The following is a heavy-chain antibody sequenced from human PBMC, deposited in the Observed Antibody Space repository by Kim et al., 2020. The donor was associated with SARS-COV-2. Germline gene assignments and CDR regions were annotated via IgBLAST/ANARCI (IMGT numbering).Heavy chain of an antibody. Sequence: GGSLRLSCTASGFTLSAYGMHWVRQAPGKGLEWVAVIWYDGSNKYYADSVKGRFTISRDNSKNTLYLQMNSLRAEDTAVYYCARTLSMVRGVGENWFDPWGQGTLVTVSS. J-gene: IGHJ5*02. V-gene: IGHV3-33*01. D-gene: IGHD3-10*01. CDR3: ARTLSMVRGVGENWFDP. CDR1: GFTLSAYG. CDR2: IWYDGSNK.